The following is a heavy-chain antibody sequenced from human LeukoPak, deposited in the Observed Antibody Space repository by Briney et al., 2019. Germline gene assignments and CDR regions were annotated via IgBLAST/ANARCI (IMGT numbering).Heavy chain of an antibody. J-gene: IGHJ4*02. D-gene: IGHD2-15*01. V-gene: IGHV3-15*01. CDR3: TTEGGWSFYFDY. Sequence: PWGSLRLSCAASGFNFNNPWMSWVRQAPGKGLEWVGRVKSKCDGGTPDYAAPVKGRFAISRDDSKNTLYLQMNSLKTEDTAVYYCTTEGGWSFYFDYWGQGTLVTVS. CDR2: VKSKCDGGTP. CDR1: GFNFNNPW.